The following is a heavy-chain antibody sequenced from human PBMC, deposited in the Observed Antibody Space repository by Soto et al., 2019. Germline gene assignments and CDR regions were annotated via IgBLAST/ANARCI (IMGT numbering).Heavy chain of an antibody. V-gene: IGHV1-18*04. J-gene: IGHJ6*02. CDR1: GYTFTSYG. CDR2: ISAYNGNT. Sequence: ASVKVSCKASGYTFTSYGISWVRQAPGQGLEWMGWISAYNGNTNYAQKLQGRVTVTTDTSTSTAYMELRSLRSDDTAVYYCARDPYLWYSSSFDYYYYYGMDVWGQGTTVTVSS. CDR3: ARDPYLWYSSSFDYYYYYGMDV. D-gene: IGHD6-6*01.